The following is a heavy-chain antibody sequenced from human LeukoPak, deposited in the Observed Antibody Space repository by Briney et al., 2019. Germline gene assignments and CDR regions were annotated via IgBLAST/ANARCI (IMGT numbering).Heavy chain of an antibody. CDR1: GFTFDDYA. CDR3: AKVVYGDYGFDY. Sequence: PGGSLRLSCAAPGFTFDDYAMHWVRQAPGKGLEWVSGISWNSGSIGYADSVKGRFTISRDNAKNSLYLQMNSLRAEDTALYYCAKVVYGDYGFDYWGQGTLVTVSS. J-gene: IGHJ4*02. D-gene: IGHD4-17*01. V-gene: IGHV3-9*01. CDR2: ISWNSGSI.